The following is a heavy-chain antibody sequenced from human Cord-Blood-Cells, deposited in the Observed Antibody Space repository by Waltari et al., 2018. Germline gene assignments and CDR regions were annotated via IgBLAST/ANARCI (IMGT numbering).Heavy chain of an antibody. D-gene: IGHD3-10*01. Sequence: QVQLQESGPGLVKPSETLSLTCTVSGGSISSYYWSWIRQPPGKGLEWIGYIYYSGSTNYNPSLKSRVTISVDTSKNQFSLKLSSVTAADTAVYYCARVEGYYGSGSYDYWGQGTLVTVSS. J-gene: IGHJ4*02. CDR2: IYYSGST. CDR3: ARVEGYYGSGSYDY. CDR1: GGSISSYY. V-gene: IGHV4-59*01.